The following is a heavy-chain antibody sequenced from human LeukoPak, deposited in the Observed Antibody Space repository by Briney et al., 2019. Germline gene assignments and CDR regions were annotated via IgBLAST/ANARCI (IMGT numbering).Heavy chain of an antibody. V-gene: IGHV3-23*01. CDR3: VKDAIGRSSEWYDAY. D-gene: IGHD6-19*01. CDR2: ITGSGGTT. CDR1: GFTFSSHT. Sequence: GGSLRLSCAASGFTFSSHTMTWVRQAPGKGLEWVSVITGSGGTTYYAGSVKGRFTISRDNSKNTLYLQMNSLRAEDTAIYYCVKDAIGRSSEWYDAYWGQGTLVTVSS. J-gene: IGHJ4*02.